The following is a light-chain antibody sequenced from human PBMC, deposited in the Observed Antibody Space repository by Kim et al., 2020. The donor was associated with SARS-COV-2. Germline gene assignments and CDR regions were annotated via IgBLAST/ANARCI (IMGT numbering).Light chain of an antibody. Sequence: QSVLTQAPSASGAPGQRVTISCSGSRSNIGSNSVSWFQQLPGTAPKLLIYSNSQRPSGVPDRFSGSTSGTSASLAISGLQSEDETDYYCAAWDDSLKGVVFGGGTKLTVL. V-gene: IGLV1-44*01. CDR3: AAWDDSLKGVV. CDR2: SNS. J-gene: IGLJ2*01. CDR1: RSNIGSNS.